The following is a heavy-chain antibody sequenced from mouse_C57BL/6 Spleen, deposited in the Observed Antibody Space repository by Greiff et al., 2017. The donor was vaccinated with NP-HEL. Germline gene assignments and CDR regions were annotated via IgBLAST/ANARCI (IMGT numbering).Heavy chain of an antibody. D-gene: IGHD2-4*01. CDR1: GFTFTDYY. CDR3: ARYTYDYYAFAY. CDR2: IRNKANGYTT. J-gene: IGHJ3*01. Sequence: EVQLLESGGGLVQPGGSLSLSCAASGFTFTDYYMSWVRQPPGKALEWLGFIRNKANGYTTEYSASVKGRITISRDKSQSILYLHMNALRAEDSATYYCARYTYDYYAFAYWGQGTLVTVSA. V-gene: IGHV7-3*01.